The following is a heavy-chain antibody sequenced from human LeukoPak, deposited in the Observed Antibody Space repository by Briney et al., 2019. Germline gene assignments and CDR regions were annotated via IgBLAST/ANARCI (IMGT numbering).Heavy chain of an antibody. D-gene: IGHD1-26*01. CDR2: IYTSGST. J-gene: IGHJ3*02. Sequence: SETLSLTCTVSGGSISSYYWSWIRQPAGKGLEWIGRIYTSGSTNYNPSLKSRVTMSVDTSKNQFSLKLSSVTAADTAVYYCARAPTMVGATGGSDAFDIWGQATMVTVSS. V-gene: IGHV4-4*07. CDR3: ARAPTMVGATGGSDAFDI. CDR1: GGSISSYY.